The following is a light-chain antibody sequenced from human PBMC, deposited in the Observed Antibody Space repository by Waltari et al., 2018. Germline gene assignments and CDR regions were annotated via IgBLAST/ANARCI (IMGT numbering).Light chain of an antibody. V-gene: IGKV3-20*01. CDR1: QSINRNY. Sequence: EIVLTQSPGILYLSPGETATLSCRTSQSINRNYLAWYQQKPGQAPRLLIYGASSRAPGIPDRFSGSGSGTAFTLTIARLETQDFAVYYCQQYGSSPWTFGQGTKVEMK. J-gene: IGKJ1*01. CDR3: QQYGSSPWT. CDR2: GAS.